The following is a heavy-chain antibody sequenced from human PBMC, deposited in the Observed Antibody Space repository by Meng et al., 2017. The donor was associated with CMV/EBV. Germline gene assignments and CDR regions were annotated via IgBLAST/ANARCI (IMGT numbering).Heavy chain of an antibody. CDR3: AKEYYNFWSGFVRASFFYYYGMDV. V-gene: IGHV3-30*02. CDR1: GFTFSSYA. J-gene: IGHJ6*02. D-gene: IGHD3-3*01. Sequence: GESLKISCAASGFTFSSYAMHWVRQAPGKGLEWVAFIRYDGSNKYCVDSVKGRFTISRDNSKNTLFLQMNSLRAEDTAVYYCAKEYYNFWSGFVRASFFYYYGMDVWGQGTTVTVSS. CDR2: IRYDGSNK.